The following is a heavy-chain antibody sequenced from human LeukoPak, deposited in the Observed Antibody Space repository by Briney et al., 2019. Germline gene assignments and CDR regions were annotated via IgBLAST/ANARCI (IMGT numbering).Heavy chain of an antibody. CDR3: ARGSSGWYVD. CDR2: ISGSGVST. J-gene: IGHJ4*02. CDR1: GFTFSTYA. V-gene: IGHV3-23*01. Sequence: GGSLRLSCAASGFTFSTYAMSWVRQAPGKGLEWVSAISGSGVSTYYADSVKGRFTIFRDNSKNTLYLQMNSLRAEDTAVYYCARGSSGWYVDWGQGTLVTVSS. D-gene: IGHD6-19*01.